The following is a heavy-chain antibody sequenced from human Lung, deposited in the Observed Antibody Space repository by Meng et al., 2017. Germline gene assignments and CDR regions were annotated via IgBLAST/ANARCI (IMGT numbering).Heavy chain of an antibody. J-gene: IGHJ4*02. CDR2: IKHSGST. V-gene: IGHV4-34*01. CDR3: ARGPTTMAHDFDY. D-gene: IGHD4-11*01. CDR1: GGSLRDYY. Sequence: GQFRQWGEGWLKPPETLSPTCVVPGGSLRDYYWSWIRQPPGKGLEWIGEIKHSGSTNYNPSLESRATISVDTSQNNLSLKLSSVTAADSAVYYCARGPTTMAHDFDYWGQGTLVTVSS.